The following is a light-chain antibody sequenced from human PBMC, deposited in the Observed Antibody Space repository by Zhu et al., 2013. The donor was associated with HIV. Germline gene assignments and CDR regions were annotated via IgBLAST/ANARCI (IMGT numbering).Light chain of an antibody. J-gene: IGKJ1*01. CDR2: AAS. V-gene: IGKV3-20*01. Sequence: EIVLTQSPGTLSLSPGERATLSCRASQSLSGSYLAWYQQKPGQPPRLLVYAASSRATGIPDRFSGSGSGTDFTLTISRLEPEDFAVYYCQQYDSSPRTFGPGTKVEIK. CDR1: QSLSGSY. CDR3: QQYDSSPRT.